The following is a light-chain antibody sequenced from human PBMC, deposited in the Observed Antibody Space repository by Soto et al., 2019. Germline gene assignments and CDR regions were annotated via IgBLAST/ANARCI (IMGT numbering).Light chain of an antibody. Sequence: QSVLTQRASVSGSPGQSITISCTGTSSDVGGNKHVSWYQQHPGKAPKLMIYDVTNRPSGVSDRFSASKSGNTASLTISGLQAEDEADYYCSSYTSSNTDVFGTGTKVTVL. CDR2: DVT. CDR1: SSDVGGNKH. CDR3: SSYTSSNTDV. V-gene: IGLV2-14*03. J-gene: IGLJ1*01.